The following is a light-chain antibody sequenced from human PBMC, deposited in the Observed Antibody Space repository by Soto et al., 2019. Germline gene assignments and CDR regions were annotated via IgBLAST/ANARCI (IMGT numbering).Light chain of an antibody. CDR1: SSNIGINY. CDR3: ALWDDSLNGPV. Sequence: QSVLTQPPSASGTPGQRVTISCSGSSSNIGINYVYWYQQLPGTAPKLLIFRDNNRPSGVPDRFSGSKSGTSASLAISGLRSEDEADYYCALWDDSLNGPVFGGGTKLTVL. V-gene: IGLV1-47*01. J-gene: IGLJ3*02. CDR2: RDN.